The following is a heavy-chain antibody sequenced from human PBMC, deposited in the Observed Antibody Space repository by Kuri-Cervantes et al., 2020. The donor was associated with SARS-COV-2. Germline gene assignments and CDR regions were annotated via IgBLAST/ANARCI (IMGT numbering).Heavy chain of an antibody. CDR1: GFTFSSYW. CDR3: ARDLAAVAGGGWFDP. V-gene: IGHV3-7*01. D-gene: IGHD6-19*01. J-gene: IGHJ5*02. Sequence: GESLKISCAASGFTFSSYWMSWVRQAPGKGLEWVANIKQDGSEKYYADSVKGRFTISRDNSKNTLYLQMNSLRAEDTAVYYCARDLAAVAGGGWFDPWGQGTLVTVSS. CDR2: IKQDGSEK.